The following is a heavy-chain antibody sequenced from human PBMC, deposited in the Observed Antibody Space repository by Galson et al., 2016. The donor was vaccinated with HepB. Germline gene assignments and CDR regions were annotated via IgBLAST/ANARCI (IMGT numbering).Heavy chain of an antibody. J-gene: IGHJ4*02. V-gene: IGHV6-1*01. CDR2: TYYRSKWYN. Sequence: CAISGDSVSSNSVAWNWIRQSPSRGLEWLGRTYYRSKWYNDYAVSVKSRITINPDTSKNQFSRQLNSVTPEDTAVYYCARDGGVSADSFDYWGQGTLVTVSS. CDR3: ARDGGVSADSFDY. D-gene: IGHD2-2*01. CDR1: GDSVSSNSVA.